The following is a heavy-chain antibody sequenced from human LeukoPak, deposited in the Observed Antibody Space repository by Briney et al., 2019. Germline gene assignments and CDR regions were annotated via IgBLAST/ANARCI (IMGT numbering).Heavy chain of an antibody. J-gene: IGHJ5*02. CDR3: ATRPDIAATGPGWFDP. D-gene: IGHD6-13*01. CDR2: IYQSGST. Sequence: SETLSLTCSVSGYSISSGYYWGWIRQPPGKGLEWIGSIYQSGSTSYNPSLKSRVTISVDTSKNQFSLKLSSVTAADTAVYYCATRPDIAATGPGWFDPWGQGTLVTVSS. V-gene: IGHV4-38-2*02. CDR1: GYSISSGYY.